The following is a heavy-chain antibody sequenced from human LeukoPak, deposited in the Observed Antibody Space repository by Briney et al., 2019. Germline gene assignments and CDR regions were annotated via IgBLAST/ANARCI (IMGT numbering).Heavy chain of an antibody. CDR1: GFTFTDYG. CDR2: IRYDTTNK. CDR3: AKDSGLWGSYYYYYMDV. D-gene: IGHD7-27*01. V-gene: IGHV3-30*02. J-gene: IGHJ6*03. Sequence: GGSLRLSCAASGFTFTDYGMHWVRQAPGKGLEWVAFIRYDTTNKHYTDSVRGRFTISRDNSKNTVYLQMNSLRGEDTAVYYCAKDSGLWGSYYYYYMDVWGKGTTVTVSS.